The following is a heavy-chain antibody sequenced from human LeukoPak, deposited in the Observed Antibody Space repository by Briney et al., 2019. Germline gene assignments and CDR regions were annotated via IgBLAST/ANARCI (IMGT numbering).Heavy chain of an antibody. D-gene: IGHD5-12*01. Sequence: PGGSLRLSCAASGFTFSSYSMNWVRQAPGKGLEWVSSISSSSSYIYYADSVKGRFTISRDNAKNSLYLQMNSLRAEDTAVYYCARDFRYSDYDWYYFDYWGQGTLVTVSS. CDR3: ARDFRYSDYDWYYFDY. J-gene: IGHJ4*02. CDR1: GFTFSSYS. V-gene: IGHV3-21*01. CDR2: ISSSSSYI.